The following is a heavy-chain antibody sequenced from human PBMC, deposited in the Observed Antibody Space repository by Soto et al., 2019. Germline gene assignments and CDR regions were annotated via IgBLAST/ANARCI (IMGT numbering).Heavy chain of an antibody. V-gene: IGHV3-30-3*01. J-gene: IGHJ6*02. D-gene: IGHD6-13*01. CDR3: ARRVIAAGYHYYGMDV. Sequence: QVQLVESGGSVVQPGRSLRLSCAASGFTFSRYAMHWVRQAPGKGLEWVAVISYDGSNKYYADSVKGRFTISRDNSKNTLYLQMNSLRAQDTAVYYCARRVIAAGYHYYGMDVWGQGTTVTVSS. CDR1: GFTFSRYA. CDR2: ISYDGSNK.